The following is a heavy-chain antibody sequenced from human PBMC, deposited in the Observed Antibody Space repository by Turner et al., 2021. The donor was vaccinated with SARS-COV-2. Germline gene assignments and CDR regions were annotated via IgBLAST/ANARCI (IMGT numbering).Heavy chain of an antibody. D-gene: IGHD2-2*01. CDR1: GFTFSNYA. CDR3: ARDREDCSSTSCYEAD. V-gene: IGHV3-30-3*01. Sequence: QVQLVESGGGVVPPGRSLSLSCAASGFTFSNYAMHWVRQAPGKGLEWVAVISYDGSNKYYADSVKGRFTISRDNSKNTLYLQMNSLRAEDTAVYYCARDREDCSSTSCYEADWGQGTLVTVSS. CDR2: ISYDGSNK. J-gene: IGHJ4*02.